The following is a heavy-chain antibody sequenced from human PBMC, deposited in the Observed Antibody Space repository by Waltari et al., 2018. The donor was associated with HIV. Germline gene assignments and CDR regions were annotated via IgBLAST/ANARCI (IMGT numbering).Heavy chain of an antibody. Sequence: EVQLVESGGGLAQPGGSLGLSCAASRFNFSTFSMNWVRQAPGKGLAWVAFIRVRASTISYAYSVTGRFTISRDDAKNSLYLYMGSLRADDTAVYYCARVAGRPDLDRWGQGTLVTVSS. CDR1: RFNFSTFS. CDR3: ARVAGRPDLDR. D-gene: IGHD6-6*01. J-gene: IGHJ5*02. CDR2: IRVRASTI. V-gene: IGHV3-48*04.